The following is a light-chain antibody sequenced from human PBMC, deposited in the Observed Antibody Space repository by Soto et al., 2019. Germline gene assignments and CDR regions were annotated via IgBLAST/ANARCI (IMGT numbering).Light chain of an antibody. CDR2: DAS. J-gene: IGKJ4*01. CDR1: QSVSSSY. CDR3: HQYGSSPLT. Sequence: EIGLTQSPGTLYLAPGERATLSCRASQSVSSSYLAWYQQKPGQAPRLLIYDASSRATGIPDRFSGSGSGTDFTLTISRLEPEDFAVYYCHQYGSSPLTFGGGTKVEIK. V-gene: IGKV3-20*01.